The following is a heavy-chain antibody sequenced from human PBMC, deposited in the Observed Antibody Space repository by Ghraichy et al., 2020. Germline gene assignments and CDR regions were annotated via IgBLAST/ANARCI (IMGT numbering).Heavy chain of an antibody. CDR1: GFTFSSYG. V-gene: IGHV3-30*02. J-gene: IGHJ2*01. D-gene: IGHD4-11*01. Sequence: GGSLRLSCAASGFTFSSYGIHWVRQAPGKGLEWVSFIRYDGSNKYYADSVKGRFTISRDNSENTLYLQMNSLRAEDTAVYYCAKDGSTTVTTRYFDLWGRGTLVTVSS. CDR2: IRYDGSNK. CDR3: AKDGSTTVTTRYFDL.